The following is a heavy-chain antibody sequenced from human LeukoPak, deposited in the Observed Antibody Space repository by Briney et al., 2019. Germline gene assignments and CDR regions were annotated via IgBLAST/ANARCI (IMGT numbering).Heavy chain of an antibody. CDR3: TRDVGFRFDP. V-gene: IGHV3-48*03. Sequence: GGSLRLSCAASGFTFSSYEMNWVRQAPGKGLEWVSYISSTTNIRYYADSVKGRFTISRDNAKNSLYLQMHSLRAEDTALYYCTRDVGFRFDPWGQGTLVTVS. CDR1: GFTFSSYE. D-gene: IGHD2-15*01. J-gene: IGHJ5*02. CDR2: ISSTTNIR.